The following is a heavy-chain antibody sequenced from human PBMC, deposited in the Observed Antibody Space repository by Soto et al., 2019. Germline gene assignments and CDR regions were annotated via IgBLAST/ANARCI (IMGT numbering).Heavy chain of an antibody. CDR1: GFTFDDYA. D-gene: IGHD6-13*01. V-gene: IGHV3-9*01. Sequence: VQLVESGGGVVQPGRSLRLSCAASGFTFDDYAMHWVRQAPGKGLEWVSGISWNSGSIGYADSVKGRFTISRDNAKNSLYLQMNSLRAEDTALYYCAKAPSYSSSWQYFQHWGQGTLVTVSS. CDR2: ISWNSGSI. CDR3: AKAPSYSSSWQYFQH. J-gene: IGHJ1*01.